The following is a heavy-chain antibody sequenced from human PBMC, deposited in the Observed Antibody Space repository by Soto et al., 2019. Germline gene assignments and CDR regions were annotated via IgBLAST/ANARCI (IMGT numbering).Heavy chain of an antibody. D-gene: IGHD3-10*01. J-gene: IGHJ4*02. CDR2: IIPIFGTA. Sequence: QVQLVQSGAEVKKPGSSVKVSCKASGGTFSSYAMSWVRQAPGQGLEWMGGIIPIFGTANYAQKFQGRVTISADKSTSAAYMEVSSLRSEDTAVYSCATRGDGYFDYWGQGTLVTVSS. CDR1: GGTFSSYA. CDR3: ATRGDGYFDY. V-gene: IGHV1-69*06.